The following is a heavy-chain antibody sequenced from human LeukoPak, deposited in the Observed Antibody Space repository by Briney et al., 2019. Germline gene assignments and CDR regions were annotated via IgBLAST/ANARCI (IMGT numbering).Heavy chain of an antibody. J-gene: IGHJ5*02. CDR1: GYTFISYD. CDR2: MNPNSGNT. V-gene: IGHV1-8*01. CDR3: ARLVEYSNWFDP. Sequence: ASVKVSCKASGYTFISYDINWVRQATGQGLEWMGWMNPNSGNTGYAQKFQGRVTMTRSTSINTAYMELSSLTSDDTAVYYCARLVEYSNWFDPWGQGTLVIVSS. D-gene: IGHD2-15*01.